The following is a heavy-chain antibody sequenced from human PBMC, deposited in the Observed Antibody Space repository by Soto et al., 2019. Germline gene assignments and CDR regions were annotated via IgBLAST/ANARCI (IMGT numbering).Heavy chain of an antibody. Sequence: EVHLLESGGGLVQPGGSLRLSCAASGFTFSTYAMTWVRQAPGKGLEWVSALSGNSGTTYSADSVKGPFTISRDNSRNTLYLKMSSLGAEDTAIYCCANGSKFTIFYRNDYWGQGTLVTVSS. D-gene: IGHD3-3*01. CDR1: GFTFSTYA. CDR2: LSGNSGTT. V-gene: IGHV3-23*01. J-gene: IGHJ4*02. CDR3: ANGSKFTIFYRNDY.